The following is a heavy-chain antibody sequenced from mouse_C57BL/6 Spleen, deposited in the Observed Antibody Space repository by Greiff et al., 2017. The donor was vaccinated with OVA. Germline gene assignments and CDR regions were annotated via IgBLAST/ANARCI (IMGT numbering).Heavy chain of an antibody. J-gene: IGHJ1*03. V-gene: IGHV1-85*01. CDR2: IYPRDGST. CDR1: GYTFTSYD. Sequence: QVHVKQSGPELVKPGASVKLSCKASGYTFTSYDINWVKQRPGQGLEWIGWIYPRDGSTKYNEKFKGKATLTVDTSSSTAYMELHSLTSEDSAVYFCASKAYFDVWGTGTTVTVSS. CDR3: ASKAYFDV.